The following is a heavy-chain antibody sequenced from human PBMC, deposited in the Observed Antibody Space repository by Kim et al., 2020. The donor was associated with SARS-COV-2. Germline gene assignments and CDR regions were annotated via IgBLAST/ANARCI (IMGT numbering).Heavy chain of an antibody. CDR2: IWYDVSNK. CDR1: GFTFSSYG. D-gene: IGHD3-16*02. CDR3: ARDDYDYVWGSYRLNYYYYYGMDV. Sequence: GGSLRLSCAASGFTFSSYGMHWVRQAPGKGLEWVAVIWYDVSNKYYADSVKGRFTISRDNSKNTLYLQMNSLRAEDTAVYYCARDDYDYVWGSYRLNYYYYYGMDVWGQGTTVTVSS. J-gene: IGHJ6*02. V-gene: IGHV3-33*01.